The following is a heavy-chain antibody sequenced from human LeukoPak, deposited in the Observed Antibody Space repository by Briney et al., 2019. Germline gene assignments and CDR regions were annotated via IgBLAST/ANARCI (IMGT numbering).Heavy chain of an antibody. CDR1: GFVFNNFS. Sequence: TGGSLRLSCAASGFVFNNFSMTWVRQAPGKGLEWVSTISGGGGGSKWYADSVKGRFTISGDNSRDTLYLHMNSLRDEDTAVYYCARLPCSRMGCSSSWFDPWGQGIQVTVSS. D-gene: IGHD2-2*01. J-gene: IGHJ5*02. CDR3: ARLPCSRMGCSSSWFDP. CDR2: ISGGGGGSK. V-gene: IGHV3-23*01.